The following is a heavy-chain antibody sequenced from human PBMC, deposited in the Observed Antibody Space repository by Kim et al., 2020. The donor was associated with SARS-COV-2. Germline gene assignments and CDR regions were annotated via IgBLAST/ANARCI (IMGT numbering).Heavy chain of an antibody. CDR1: GGSISSSSYY. D-gene: IGHD6-19*01. Sequence: SETLSLTCTVSGGSISSSSYYWGWIRQPPGKGLEWIGRIYYSGSTYYNPSLKSRVTISVDTTKNQFSLKLSCVTAADTAVYYCARHLRGGIAVAGGYYFDYWGQGTLVTVSS. CDR2: IYYSGST. CDR3: ARHLRGGIAVAGGYYFDY. J-gene: IGHJ4*02. V-gene: IGHV4-39*01.